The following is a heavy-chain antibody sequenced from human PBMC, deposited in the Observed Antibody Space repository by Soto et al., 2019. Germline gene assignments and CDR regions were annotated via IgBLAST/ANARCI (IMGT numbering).Heavy chain of an antibody. D-gene: IGHD3-22*01. CDR3: VKDRDSNSWPSRDV. V-gene: IGHV1-18*01. Sequence: ASAKVSWKESGYGFDRSGISWVRQDTGQGLEWMGWISPKSGSIKYAQKFQGRVIMTTDTSTSTAYMELRSLRSDDTAVYYCVKDRDSNSWPSRDVWGPGTTVTVSS. CDR1: GYGFDRSG. J-gene: IGHJ6*02. CDR2: ISPKSGSI.